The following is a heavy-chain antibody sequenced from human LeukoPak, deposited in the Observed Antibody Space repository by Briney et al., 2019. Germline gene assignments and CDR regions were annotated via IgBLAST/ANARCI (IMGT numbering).Heavy chain of an antibody. D-gene: IGHD1-7*01. CDR1: GVTFSSFA. Sequence: PGGSLRLSCAASGVTFSSFAMHWVRQAPGKGLEWVAVISYHGRDTYYTDSVKGRFTISRDNSKNTLYLQLNSLRAEDTAVYYCAKGGWNYVKSVFDYWGQGTLVTVSP. CDR3: AKGGWNYVKSVFDY. J-gene: IGHJ4*02. CDR2: ISYHGRDT. V-gene: IGHV3-30*04.